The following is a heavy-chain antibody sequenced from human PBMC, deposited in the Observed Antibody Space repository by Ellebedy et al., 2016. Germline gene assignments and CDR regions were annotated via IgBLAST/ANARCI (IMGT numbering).Heavy chain of an antibody. V-gene: IGHV3-53*04. J-gene: IGHJ5*02. Sequence: GESLKISCAASGFTVSSDYMSWVRRAPGKGLEWVSVIYSGAETYYADSVKGRFTISRHHSRHTLYLQMNSLRAEDKAVYYCARGLAVAMATVFDPWGQGTLVTVSS. CDR3: ARGLAVAMATVFDP. D-gene: IGHD5-24*01. CDR2: IYSGAET. CDR1: GFTVSSDY.